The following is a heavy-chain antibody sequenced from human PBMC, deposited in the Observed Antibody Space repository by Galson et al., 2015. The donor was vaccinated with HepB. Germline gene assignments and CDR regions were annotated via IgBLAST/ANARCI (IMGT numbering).Heavy chain of an antibody. J-gene: IGHJ5*02. Sequence: CAISGDSVSSNSAAWNWIRQSPSRGLEWLGRTYYRSKWYNHYSVSVKSRITVNPDISKNQSSLKLSSVTAADTAVYYCARHVRFGELPNWFDPWGQGTLVTVSS. V-gene: IGHV6-1*01. CDR1: GDSVSSNSAA. D-gene: IGHD3-10*01. CDR3: ARHVRFGELPNWFDP. CDR2: TYYRSKWYN.